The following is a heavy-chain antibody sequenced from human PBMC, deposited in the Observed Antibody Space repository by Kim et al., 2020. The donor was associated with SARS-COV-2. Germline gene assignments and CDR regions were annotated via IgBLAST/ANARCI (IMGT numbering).Heavy chain of an antibody. J-gene: IGHJ6*02. CDR3: ARRAEQWLVGYYYGMDV. CDR1: GYSFTSYW. V-gene: IGHV5-10-1*01. D-gene: IGHD6-19*01. Sequence: GESLKISCKGSGYSFTSYWISWVRQMPGKGLEWMGRIDPSDSYTNYSPSFQGHVTISADKSISTAYLQWSSLKASDTAMYYCARRAEQWLVGYYYGMDVWGQGTTVTVSS. CDR2: IDPSDSYT.